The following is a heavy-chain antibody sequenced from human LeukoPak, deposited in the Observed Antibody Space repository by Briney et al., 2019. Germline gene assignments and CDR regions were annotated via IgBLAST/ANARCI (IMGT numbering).Heavy chain of an antibody. Sequence: ASVKVSCKASGYTFTSYYIHWVRQAPGQGLEWMGWINPNSGGTDYAQKFQGRVTMTRETSMTTAYMEVSGLRSDDTAIYYCARDRTSSWYGGIDYWGQGTPVTVSS. J-gene: IGHJ4*02. CDR3: ARDRTSSWYGGIDY. CDR1: GYTFTSYY. CDR2: INPNSGGT. D-gene: IGHD6-13*01. V-gene: IGHV1-2*02.